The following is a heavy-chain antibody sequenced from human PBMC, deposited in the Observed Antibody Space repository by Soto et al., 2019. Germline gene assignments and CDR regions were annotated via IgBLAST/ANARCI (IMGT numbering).Heavy chain of an antibody. CDR3: ARGGFRLSDYYDGMDV. CDR2: ISRTSSYI. Sequence: PGGSLRLSCEASGFSFSTYSMNWVRQAPGKGLECVSSISRTSSYIKYADSVKGRFTISRDNAKNSLYLQMNSLRADDTAVYYCARGGFRLSDYYDGMDVWGEGPTVPVSP. V-gene: IGHV3-21*01. CDR1: GFSFSTYS. D-gene: IGHD3-16*01. J-gene: IGHJ6*04.